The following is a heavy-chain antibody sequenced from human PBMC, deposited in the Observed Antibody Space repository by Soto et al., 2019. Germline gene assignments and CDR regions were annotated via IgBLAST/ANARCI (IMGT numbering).Heavy chain of an antibody. CDR2: ISVSGDGT. Sequence: EVQLLESGGGLVQPGGSLRLSCAASGFTFSSYAMSWVRQAPGKGLEWVSSISVSGDGTYYTDSVKGRFTISRDSSRKTLYLQMNSLRAEDTAVYYCARVSSGYSGYGPIDYWGQGTLVTVSS. CDR1: GFTFSSYA. CDR3: ARVSSGYSGYGPIDY. J-gene: IGHJ4*02. V-gene: IGHV3-23*01. D-gene: IGHD5-12*01.